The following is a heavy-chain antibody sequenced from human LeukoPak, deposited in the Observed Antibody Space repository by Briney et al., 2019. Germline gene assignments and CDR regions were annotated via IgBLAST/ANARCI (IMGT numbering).Heavy chain of an antibody. CDR1: GGSISSSSYY. V-gene: IGHV4-30-2*01. D-gene: IGHD3-3*01. CDR3: ARESSGYPVGYFDY. CDR2: IYHSGST. Sequence: SETLSLTCTVSGGSISSSSYYWSWIRQPPGKGLEWIGYIYHSGSTYYNPSLKSRVTISVDRSKNQFSLKLSSVTAADTAVYYCARESSGYPVGYFDYWGQGTLVTVSS. J-gene: IGHJ4*02.